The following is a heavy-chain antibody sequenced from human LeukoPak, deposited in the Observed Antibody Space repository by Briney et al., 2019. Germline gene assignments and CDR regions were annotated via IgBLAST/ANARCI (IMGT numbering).Heavy chain of an antibody. CDR2: ISWNSGSI. CDR3: AKGEYSSSWFPEYFQH. D-gene: IGHD6-13*01. J-gene: IGHJ1*01. CDR1: GGSISSYY. Sequence: LSLTCTVSGGSISSYYWSWVRQAPGKGLEWVSGISWNSGSIGYADSVKGRFTISRDNAKNSLYLQMNSLRAEDTALYYCAKGEYSSSWFPEYFQHWGQGTLVTVSS. V-gene: IGHV3-9*01.